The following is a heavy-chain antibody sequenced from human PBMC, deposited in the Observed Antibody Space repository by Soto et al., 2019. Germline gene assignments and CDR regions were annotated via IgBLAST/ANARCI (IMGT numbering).Heavy chain of an antibody. CDR3: ARFKTVPNYYYYGMDV. V-gene: IGHV5-51*01. CDR2: IYPGDSDT. J-gene: IGHJ6*02. D-gene: IGHD2-2*01. Sequence: PGESLKISCKGSGYSFTSYWIGWVRQMPGKGLEWMGIIYPGDSDTRYSPSFQGQVTISADKSISTAYLQWSSLKASDTAMYYCARFKTVPNYYYYGMDVWGQGTTVTVSS. CDR1: GYSFTSYW.